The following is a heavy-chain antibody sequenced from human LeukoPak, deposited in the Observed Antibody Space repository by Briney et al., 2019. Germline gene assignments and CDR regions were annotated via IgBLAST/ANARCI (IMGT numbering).Heavy chain of an antibody. CDR2: ISAYNGNT. V-gene: IGHV1-18*01. D-gene: IGHD6-13*01. J-gene: IGHJ4*02. Sequence: ASVKVSCKASGGTFSSYGISWVRQAPGQGLEWMGWISAYNGNTNYAQKLQGRVTMTTDTSTSTAYMELRSLRSDDTAVYYCARDRGVSSWYGVDYWGQGTLVTVSS. CDR3: ARDRGVSSWYGVDY. CDR1: GGTFSSYG.